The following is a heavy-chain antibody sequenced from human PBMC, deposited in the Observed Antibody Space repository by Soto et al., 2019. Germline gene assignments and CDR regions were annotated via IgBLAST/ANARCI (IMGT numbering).Heavy chain of an antibody. D-gene: IGHD6-6*01. J-gene: IGHJ4*02. CDR3: ANPYPRVPFDY. V-gene: IGHV3-23*01. Sequence: GGSLRLSCAASGFTFSSYTMTWVRQAPGKGLEWVSSIKSSGGRTHYADSVKGRFSISRDNSKNTLYLQMNNLRAEDTAVYYCANPYPRVPFDYWGQGTLVTVSS. CDR1: GFTFSSYT. CDR2: IKSSGGRT.